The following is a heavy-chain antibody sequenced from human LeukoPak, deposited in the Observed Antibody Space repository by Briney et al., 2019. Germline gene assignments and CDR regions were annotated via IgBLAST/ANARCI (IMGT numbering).Heavy chain of an antibody. J-gene: IGHJ5*02. CDR3: AKVGAPTWGYNWLDP. V-gene: IGHV3-74*01. D-gene: IGHD1-26*01. Sequence: GGSLRLSCAASGFTFSSYWIHWVRQAPGKGLVWVSRINSDGSSTTYADSVKGRFTISRDNAKNTLYLQMNSLRAEDTAAYYCAKVGAPTWGYNWLDPWGQGTLVTVSS. CDR1: GFTFSSYW. CDR2: INSDGSST.